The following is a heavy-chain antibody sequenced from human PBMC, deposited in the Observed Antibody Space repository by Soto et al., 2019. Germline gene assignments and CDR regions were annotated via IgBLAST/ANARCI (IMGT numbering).Heavy chain of an antibody. Sequence: ASVKVSCKTSGGTFSSYAISWVRQAPGQGLEWMGGIVPIVDTATYAQKFQGRVTMTRNTSISTAYMELSSLRSEDTAVYYCARGPDYYGSEIYRMDVWGQGTTVPVSS. V-gene: IGHV1-69*05. J-gene: IGHJ6*02. CDR3: ARGPDYYGSEIYRMDV. D-gene: IGHD3-10*01. CDR2: IVPIVDTA. CDR1: GGTFSSYA.